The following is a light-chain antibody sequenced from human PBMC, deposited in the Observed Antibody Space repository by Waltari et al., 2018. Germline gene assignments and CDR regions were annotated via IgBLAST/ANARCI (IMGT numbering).Light chain of an antibody. CDR1: QDLSSY. CDR3: QQYYSYPRT. CDR2: AAS. Sequence: AIQVTQSPSSFSASIGDSVTISCRASQDLSSYLAWYQQRPGTAPKLLIYAASTLQSGVPSRCSGRGSGTEFTLTVNGLQSEDFATYYCQQYYSYPRTFGQGTKLEIK. J-gene: IGKJ2*01. V-gene: IGKV1-8*01.